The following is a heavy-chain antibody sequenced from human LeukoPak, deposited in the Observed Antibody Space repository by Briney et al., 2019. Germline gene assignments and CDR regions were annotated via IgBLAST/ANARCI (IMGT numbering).Heavy chain of an antibody. J-gene: IGHJ4*02. V-gene: IGHV3-30*02. CDR3: AKDLAMPGVFDY. CDR2: IRYDGSNK. Sequence: GGSLRLSCAASGFTFSSYGVHWVRQAPGKGLEWVAFIRYDGSNKYYADSVKGRFTISRDNSKNTLYLQMNSLRAEDTAVYYCAKDLAMPGVFDYWGQGTLVTVSS. D-gene: IGHD2-2*01. CDR1: GFTFSSYG.